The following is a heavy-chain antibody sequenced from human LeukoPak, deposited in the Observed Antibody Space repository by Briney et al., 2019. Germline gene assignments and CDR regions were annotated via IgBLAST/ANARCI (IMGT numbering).Heavy chain of an antibody. CDR3: ARAYGSYSFDY. Sequence: PSETLSLTCTVSGGSISSYYWNWIRQPPGKGLEWIGYGSYSGSTAYNPSLKSRVTISVDTSKNQCSLKPSSVTAADTAVYYCARAYGSYSFDYWGQGTLVTASS. CDR2: GSYSGST. D-gene: IGHD1-26*01. J-gene: IGHJ4*02. V-gene: IGHV4-59*01. CDR1: GGSISSYY.